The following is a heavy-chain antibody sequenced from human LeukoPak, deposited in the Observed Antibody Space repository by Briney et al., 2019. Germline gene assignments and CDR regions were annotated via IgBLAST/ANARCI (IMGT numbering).Heavy chain of an antibody. D-gene: IGHD2-15*01. CDR1: GGTFSSYA. V-gene: IGHV1-69*06. Sequence: VASVEVSCKASGGTFSSYAISWVRQAPGQGLEWMGGIIPIFGTANYAQKFQGRVTITADKSTSTAYMELSSLRSEDTAVYYCARGYCSGGSCDGFDYWGQGTLVTVSS. CDR3: ARGYCSGGSCDGFDY. J-gene: IGHJ4*02. CDR2: IIPIFGTA.